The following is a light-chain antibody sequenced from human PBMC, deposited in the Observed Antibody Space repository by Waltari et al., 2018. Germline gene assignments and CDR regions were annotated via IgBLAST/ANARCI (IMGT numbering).Light chain of an antibody. V-gene: IGLV2-8*01. Sequence: QSALTQPPSASGSPGQSVTISCTGTSSDVGGYNFVSWYQQHPGKAPKLMIYEVSKRPSGVPDRFSGSKPGNTASLTVSGLQPEDEADYYCSSYAGNHVVFGGGTKLTVL. CDR2: EVS. CDR1: SSDVGGYNF. CDR3: SSYAGNHVV. J-gene: IGLJ2*01.